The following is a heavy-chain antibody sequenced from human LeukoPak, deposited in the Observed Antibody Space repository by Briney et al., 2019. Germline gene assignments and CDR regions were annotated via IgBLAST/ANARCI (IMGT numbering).Heavy chain of an antibody. CDR1: GYSFTSYW. Sequence: VASVKISCKGSGYSFTSYWIGWVRQMPGKGLEWMGIIYPGDSDTRYSPSFQGQVTISSDKSISTAYLQWSSLKASDTAMYYCARRPYDSSGYFDYWGQGTLVTVSS. V-gene: IGHV5-51*01. CDR2: IYPGDSDT. J-gene: IGHJ4*02. D-gene: IGHD3-22*01. CDR3: ARRPYDSSGYFDY.